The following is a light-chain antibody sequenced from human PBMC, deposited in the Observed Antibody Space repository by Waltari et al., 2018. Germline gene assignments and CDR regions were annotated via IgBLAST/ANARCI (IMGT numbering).Light chain of an antibody. CDR1: QDIRLF. Sequence: DIQLTQSPSSMSASVGDRVPITCQASQDIRLFLSWYQQKPGKAPKVLIYDASNLETGVPSRFTGSRSGTDFTFTISSLQPEDIATYYCQQYKDLPRTFGQGTKVEIK. J-gene: IGKJ1*01. CDR2: DAS. CDR3: QQYKDLPRT. V-gene: IGKV1-33*01.